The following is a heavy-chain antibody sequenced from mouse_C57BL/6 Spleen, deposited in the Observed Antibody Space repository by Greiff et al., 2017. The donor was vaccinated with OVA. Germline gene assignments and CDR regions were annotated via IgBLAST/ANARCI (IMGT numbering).Heavy chain of an antibody. D-gene: IGHD2-2*01. CDR3: TIWGYGHDVGYYAMDY. V-gene: IGHV1-5*01. J-gene: IGHJ4*01. CDR1: GYTFTSYW. CDR2: IYPGNSDT. Sequence: VQLQQSGTVLARPGASVKMSCKTSGYTFTSYWMHWVKQRPGKGLEWIGAIYPGNSDTRYNQKFKGKAKLTAVTSASTAYMELSSLTNEDSADYYCTIWGYGHDVGYYAMDYWGQGTSVTVSS.